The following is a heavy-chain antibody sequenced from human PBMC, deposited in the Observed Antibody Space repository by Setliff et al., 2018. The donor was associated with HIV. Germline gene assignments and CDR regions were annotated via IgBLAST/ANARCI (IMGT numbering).Heavy chain of an antibody. D-gene: IGHD3-10*01. CDR1: GDSISSSGPGYY. CDR3: ARGPPLPVLDF. J-gene: IGHJ4*02. Sequence: KPSETLSLTCTVSGDSISSSGPGYYWGWVRQSPGKGLEWIGVIYYRGSAYYNLSLQSRVTLSVDTSKNSFSLHLTSVTAADTAVCARARGPPLPVLDFWGQGTLVTVSS. CDR2: IYYRGSA. V-gene: IGHV4-39*07.